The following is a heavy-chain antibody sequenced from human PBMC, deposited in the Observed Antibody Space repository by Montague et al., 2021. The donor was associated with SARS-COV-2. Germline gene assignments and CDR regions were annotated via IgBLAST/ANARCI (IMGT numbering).Heavy chain of an antibody. D-gene: IGHD4-17*01. Sequence: SETLSLTCTVSGGSIRTSSYYWGWIRQPPGKGLDWIGSIYYSGNTYYNPSLKSRVTISVDTSKNQFSLKLSSVTAADTAVYYCAMRGGALDAFDIWGQGTMVSVSS. CDR3: AMRGGALDAFDI. J-gene: IGHJ3*02. CDR2: IYYSGNT. V-gene: IGHV4-39*01. CDR1: GGSIRTSSYY.